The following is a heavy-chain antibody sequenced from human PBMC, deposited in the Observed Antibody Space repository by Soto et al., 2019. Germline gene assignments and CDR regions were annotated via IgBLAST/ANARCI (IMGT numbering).Heavy chain of an antibody. CDR3: AKDVRRDGYNTLDFDY. CDR1: GFTFSSYG. J-gene: IGHJ4*02. CDR2: ISYDGSNK. Sequence: QVQLVESGGGVVQPGRSLRLSCAASGFTFSSYGMHWVRQAPGKGLEWVAVISYDGSNKYYADSVKGRFTISRDNSKNTLYLQMNSLRAEDTAVYYCAKDVRRDGYNTLDFDYWGQGTLVTVSS. V-gene: IGHV3-30*18. D-gene: IGHD5-12*01.